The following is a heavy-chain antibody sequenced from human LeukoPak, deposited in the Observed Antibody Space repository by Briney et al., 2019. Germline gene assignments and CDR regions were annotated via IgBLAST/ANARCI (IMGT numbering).Heavy chain of an antibody. CDR2: INSDGSST. V-gene: IGHV3-74*01. J-gene: IGHJ4*02. Sequence: GGSLILSCAASGFTFSSYAMSWVRQAPGKGLVWVSRINSDGSSTSYADSVKGRFTISRDNAKNTLYLQMNSLRAEDTAVYYCARAGARSSWYRGYFDYWGQGTLVTVSS. D-gene: IGHD6-13*01. CDR3: ARAGARSSWYRGYFDY. CDR1: GFTFSSYA.